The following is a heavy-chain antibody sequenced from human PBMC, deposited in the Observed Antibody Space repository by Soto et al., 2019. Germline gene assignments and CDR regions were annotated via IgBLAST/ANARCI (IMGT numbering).Heavy chain of an antibody. Sequence: QLQLQESGPGLVKPSETLSLTCTVSGGSISSSSYYWGWIRQPPGKGLEWIGSIYYSGSTYYNPSLKSRVTISVYTSKNQYSMKLSSVTAADTAVYYCARRYYYDSSGYYQGDYFDYWGQGTLVTVSS. CDR2: IYYSGST. J-gene: IGHJ4*02. CDR1: GGSISSSSYY. V-gene: IGHV4-39*01. CDR3: ARRYYYDSSGYYQGDYFDY. D-gene: IGHD3-22*01.